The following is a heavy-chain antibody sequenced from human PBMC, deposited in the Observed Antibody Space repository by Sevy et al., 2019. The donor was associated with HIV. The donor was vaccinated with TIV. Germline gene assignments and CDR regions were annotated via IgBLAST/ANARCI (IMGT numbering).Heavy chain of an antibody. CDR2: ISGSGRFT. D-gene: IGHD2-15*01. CDR1: EFTFSSYA. V-gene: IGHV3-23*01. Sequence: GGSLRVSCSASEFTFSSYAMSWVRQAPGKGLEWVSSISGSGRFTYYADFVEGRFIISRDNSKNTLSVQMNSLRAEDTAVYYCAKGFCSGATCPRDYYYYGIDVWGQGTTVTVSS. CDR3: AKGFCSGATCPRDYYYYGIDV. J-gene: IGHJ6*02.